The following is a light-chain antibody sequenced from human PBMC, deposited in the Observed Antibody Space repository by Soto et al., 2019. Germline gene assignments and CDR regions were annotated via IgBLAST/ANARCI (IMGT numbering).Light chain of an antibody. V-gene: IGKV1-33*01. CDR1: QDISNY. Sequence: IRMTQSPSSLSASTGDRFTITCQASQDISNYLNWYQQKPGKAPKLLIYDASNLETGVPSRFSGSGSGTDFTFTISSLQPEDIATYYCQQYDNLPLTFGGGTRGDIK. CDR2: DAS. J-gene: IGKJ4*01. CDR3: QQYDNLPLT.